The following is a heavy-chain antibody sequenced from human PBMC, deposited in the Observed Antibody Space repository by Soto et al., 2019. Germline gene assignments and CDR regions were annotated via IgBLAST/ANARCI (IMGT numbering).Heavy chain of an antibody. V-gene: IGHV4-4*07. D-gene: IGHD3-10*01. CDR3: ARQIAAYYYGSGSYRLDP. J-gene: IGHJ5*02. CDR2: IYTSGST. CDR1: GGSISSYY. Sequence: SETLSLTCTVSGGSISSYYWSWIRQPAGKGLEWIGRIYTSGSTNYNPSLKSRVTMSVDTSKNQFSLKLSSVTAADTAVYYCARQIAAYYYGSGSYRLDPWGQGTLVIVSS.